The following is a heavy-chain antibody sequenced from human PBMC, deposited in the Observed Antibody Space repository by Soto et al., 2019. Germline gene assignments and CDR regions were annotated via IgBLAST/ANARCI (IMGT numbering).Heavy chain of an antibody. J-gene: IGHJ6*02. CDR1: GGTFSSYA. CDR2: IIPIFGTA. D-gene: IGHD6-6*01. V-gene: IGHV1-69*13. CDR3: ARGTGSIAPQVYYGMDV. Sequence: SVKVSCKASGGTFSSYAISWVRQAPGQGLEWMGGIIPIFGTANYAQKFQGRVTITADESTSTAYMELSSLRSEDTAVYYCARGTGSIAPQVYYGMDVWGQGTTVTVS.